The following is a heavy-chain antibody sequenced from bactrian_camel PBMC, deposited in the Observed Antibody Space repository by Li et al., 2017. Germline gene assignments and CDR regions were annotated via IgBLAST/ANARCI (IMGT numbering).Heavy chain of an antibody. J-gene: IGHJ4*01. D-gene: IGHD5*01. V-gene: IGHV3S54*01. CDR2: VYTGRGTS. CDR1: GHTFIANC. Sequence: HVQLVESGGGLVQPGGSLRLSCAASGHTFIANCMGWFRQAPGKEREGVATVYTGRGTSYYADSAKGRFTVSRDNAKSALYLQLNSLKTADTAMYYCTGPLPGTDSWGQGTQVT. CDR3: TGPLPGTDS.